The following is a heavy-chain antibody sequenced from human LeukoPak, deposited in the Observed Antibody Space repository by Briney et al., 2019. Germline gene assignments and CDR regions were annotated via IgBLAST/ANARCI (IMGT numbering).Heavy chain of an antibody. CDR2: ISAYNGNT. J-gene: IGHJ4*02. CDR3: ATGLRSDYVDY. Sequence: ASVKVSCKASGYTFTGYYMHWVRQAPGQGLEWMGWISAYNGNTNYAQKLQGRVTMTTDTSTSTAYMELRSLRSDDTAVYYCATGLRSDYVDYWGQGTLVTVSS. V-gene: IGHV1-18*04. CDR1: GYTFTGYY. D-gene: IGHD2-15*01.